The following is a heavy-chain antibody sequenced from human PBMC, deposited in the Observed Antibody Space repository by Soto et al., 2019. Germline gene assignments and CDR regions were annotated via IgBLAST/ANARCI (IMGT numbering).Heavy chain of an antibody. V-gene: IGHV1-3*01. CDR3: AVYSSSCYYFDY. CDR2: INAGNGNT. Sequence: ASVKVSCKASGYTFTSYAMHWVRQAPGQRLEWMGWINAGNGNTKYSQKFQGRVTITRDTSASTAYMELSSLRSEDTAVYYCAVYSSSCYYFDYWGQGTLVTVSS. D-gene: IGHD6-13*01. J-gene: IGHJ4*02. CDR1: GYTFTSYA.